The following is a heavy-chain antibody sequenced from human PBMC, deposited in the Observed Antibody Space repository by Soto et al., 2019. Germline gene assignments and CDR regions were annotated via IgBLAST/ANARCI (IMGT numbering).Heavy chain of an antibody. Sequence: HPGGSLRLSCAASGFTFSSYAMSWVRQAPGKGLEWVSAISGSGGSTYYADSVKGRFTISRDNSKNTLYLQMNSLRAEDTAVYYCAKESGSSYDFWSGYHDAFDIWGQGTMVTVSS. CDR1: GFTFSSYA. D-gene: IGHD3-3*01. CDR2: ISGSGGST. CDR3: AKESGSSYDFWSGYHDAFDI. V-gene: IGHV3-23*01. J-gene: IGHJ3*02.